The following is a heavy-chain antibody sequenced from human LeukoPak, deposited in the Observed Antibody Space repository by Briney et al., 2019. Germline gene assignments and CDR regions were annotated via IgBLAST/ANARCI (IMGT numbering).Heavy chain of an antibody. CDR3: AAGRGYSSSSRNYYYYHMDV. CDR1: GNTFTTYA. Sequence: VASVKVSCKASGNTFTTYAFHWVRQAPGQRLEWMEWISAGNDNTKSSRKFQDRVTITRDTSASTAYMELSSLTSEDTAVYYCAAGRGYSSSSRNYYYYHMDVWGQGTTVTVSS. CDR2: ISAGNDNT. V-gene: IGHV1-3*01. J-gene: IGHJ6*02. D-gene: IGHD6-6*01.